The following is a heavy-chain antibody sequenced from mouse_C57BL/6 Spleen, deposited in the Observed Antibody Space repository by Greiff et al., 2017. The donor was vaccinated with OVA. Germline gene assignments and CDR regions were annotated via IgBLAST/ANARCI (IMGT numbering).Heavy chain of an antibody. CDR2: IYPSDSET. J-gene: IGHJ2*01. D-gene: IGHD2-4*01. V-gene: IGHV1-61*01. CDR1: GYTFTSYW. Sequence: QVQLKESGAELVRPGSSVKLSCKASGYTFTSYWMDWVKQRPGQGLEWIGNIYPSDSETHYNQKFKDKATLTVDKSSSTAYMQLSSLTSEDSAVYYCARAGLRGYFDYWGQGTTLTVSS. CDR3: ARAGLRGYFDY.